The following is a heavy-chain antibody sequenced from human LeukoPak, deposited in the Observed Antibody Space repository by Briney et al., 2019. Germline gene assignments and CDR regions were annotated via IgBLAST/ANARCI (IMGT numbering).Heavy chain of an antibody. V-gene: IGHV4-39*01. J-gene: IGHJ3*02. D-gene: IGHD4-17*01. Sequence: SETLSLTCTVSGGSISSSSYYWGWIRQPPGKGLESIGSIYYSGSTYYNPSLKSRVTISVDTSKNQFSLKLSSVTAADTAVYYCARHGGADYGDYVEAFDIWGQGTMVTVSS. CDR1: GGSISSSSYY. CDR2: IYYSGST. CDR3: ARHGGADYGDYVEAFDI.